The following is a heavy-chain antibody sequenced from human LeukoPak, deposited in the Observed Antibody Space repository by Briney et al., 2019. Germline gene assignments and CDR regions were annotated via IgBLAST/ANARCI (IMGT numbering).Heavy chain of an antibody. V-gene: IGHV3-23*01. CDR1: GFTFSGYV. Sequence: PGGSLRLSCAASGFTFSGYVMSWVRQAPGKGLERVSDIPGDGGSTYYSDSVKGRFAISRDNSKNTLFLHMNSLRAEDTAVYYWAKGGFGVYYFDDWGQGALVTVSS. CDR3: AKGGFGVYYFDD. D-gene: IGHD3-10*01. CDR2: IPGDGGST. J-gene: IGHJ4*02.